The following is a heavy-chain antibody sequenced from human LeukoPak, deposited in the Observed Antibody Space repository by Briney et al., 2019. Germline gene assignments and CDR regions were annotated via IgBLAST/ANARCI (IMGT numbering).Heavy chain of an antibody. CDR1: GFTFSSHS. J-gene: IGHJ4*02. Sequence: GGSLRLSCAASGFTFSSHSMNWVHQAPGKGLEWVSSISSSSSYIYYADSVKGRFTISRDNAKNSLYLQMNSLRAEDTAVYYCAGGPYGRDGYNWDYWGQGTLVTVSS. CDR2: ISSSSSYI. D-gene: IGHD5-24*01. V-gene: IGHV3-21*01. CDR3: AGGPYGRDGYNWDY.